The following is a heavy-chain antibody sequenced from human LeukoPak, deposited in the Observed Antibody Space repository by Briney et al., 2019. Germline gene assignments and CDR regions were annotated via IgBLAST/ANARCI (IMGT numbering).Heavy chain of an antibody. CDR2: INSNGSST. Sequence: GGSLRLSCAASGFTFSSYCIHWVRQAPGKGLEWVSRINSNGSSTSYADSVRGRFTISRDNAKNTLYLQMNSLRAEDTAVYYCARDGGSGTPLDYWGEGTLVTVSS. CDR1: GFTFSSYC. D-gene: IGHD3-10*01. J-gene: IGHJ4*02. CDR3: ARDGGSGTPLDY. V-gene: IGHV3-74*01.